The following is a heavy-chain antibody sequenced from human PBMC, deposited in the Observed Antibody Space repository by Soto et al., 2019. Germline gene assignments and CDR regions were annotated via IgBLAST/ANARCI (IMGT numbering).Heavy chain of an antibody. CDR1: GFTFIRYG. D-gene: IGHD4-17*01. J-gene: IGHJ5*02. CDR2: IWNDGSKQ. V-gene: IGHV3-33*01. CDR3: ARDDDYEANAIDL. Sequence: GGSLRLSCVASGFTFIRYGIHLFRHSPGKGLEWVAVIWNDGSKQVYDDSVKGRFTISRDNSKNTLYLEMDSLRDEDTSVYYCARDDDYEANAIDLWGQGTLVTVSS.